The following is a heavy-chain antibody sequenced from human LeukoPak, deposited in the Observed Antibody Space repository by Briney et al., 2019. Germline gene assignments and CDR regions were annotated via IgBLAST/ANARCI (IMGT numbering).Heavy chain of an antibody. Sequence: SETLSLTCAVYGGSFSGYYWSWIRQPPGKGLEWIGEINHSGSTNYNPSLKSRVTISVDTSKNQFSLKLSSVTPEDTAVYYCARAGHGSHWLDPWGQGTPVTVSS. V-gene: IGHV4-34*01. CDR1: GGSFSGYY. CDR3: ARAGHGSHWLDP. D-gene: IGHD6-19*01. CDR2: INHSGST. J-gene: IGHJ5*02.